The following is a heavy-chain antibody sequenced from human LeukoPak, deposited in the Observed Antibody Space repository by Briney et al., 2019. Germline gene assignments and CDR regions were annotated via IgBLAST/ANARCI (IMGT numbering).Heavy chain of an antibody. D-gene: IGHD4-17*01. CDR3: ARGRTTVTRFDY. CDR2: IYYSGST. Sequence: GPLRLSCAASGFTFSSYAMHWIRQPPGKGLEWIGYIYYSGSTNYNPSLKSRVTISVDTSKNQFSLKLSSVTAADTAVYYCARGRTTVTRFDYWGQGTLVTVSS. J-gene: IGHJ4*02. CDR1: GFTFSSYA. V-gene: IGHV4-59*12.